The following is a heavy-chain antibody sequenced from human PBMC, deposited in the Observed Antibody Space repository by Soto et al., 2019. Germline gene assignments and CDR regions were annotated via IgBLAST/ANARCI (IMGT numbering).Heavy chain of an antibody. CDR1: GVNLSTYG. D-gene: IGHD3-22*01. V-gene: IGHV3-30*18. CDR2: VSFDGRNK. J-gene: IGHJ4*02. Sequence: GGSLRLSCTASGVNLSTYGVHWVRQPPGKGLEWVAVVSFDGRNKYYAGSVEGRFTISRDNSKKTLYLHMNSLRAADTAVYYCAKAGFYDGTGYSPFDYWGQGTLVTVSS. CDR3: AKAGFYDGTGYSPFDY.